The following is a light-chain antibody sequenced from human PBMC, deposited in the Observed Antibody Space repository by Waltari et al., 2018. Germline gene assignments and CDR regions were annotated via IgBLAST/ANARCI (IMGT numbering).Light chain of an antibody. CDR2: HAA. V-gene: IGKV3-20*01. CDR3: QKYVNLPAT. Sequence: ELVLTQSPSTLSLSPGERATLSCRASQSVGRFLARDQQKPGQAPRLLIYHAAIRATGIPDSFSGSGSGTDCSRTISGLEPEDFAVYYCQKYVNLPATFGQGTKVEIK. CDR1: QSVGRF. J-gene: IGKJ1*01.